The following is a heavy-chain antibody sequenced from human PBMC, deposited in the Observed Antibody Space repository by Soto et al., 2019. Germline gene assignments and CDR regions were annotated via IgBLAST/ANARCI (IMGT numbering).Heavy chain of an antibody. D-gene: IGHD6-13*01. CDR3: AKGIESRRWLDH. V-gene: IGHV1-18*01. CDR1: GYTFTSYG. CDR2: ISAHNGNT. Sequence: GASVKVSCKASGYTFTSYGITWVRQAPGQGLEWMGWISAHNGNTDYAQKFQGRVIVTRDTSTSTAYMELRSLRSDDTAVYYCAKGIESRRWLDHWGQGTLVTVSS. J-gene: IGHJ5*02.